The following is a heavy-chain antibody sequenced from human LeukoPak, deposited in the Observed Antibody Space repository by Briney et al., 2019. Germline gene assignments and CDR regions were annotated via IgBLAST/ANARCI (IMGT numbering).Heavy chain of an antibody. J-gene: IGHJ4*02. D-gene: IGHD3-9*01. CDR3: ARDPGVLTGYFDY. V-gene: IGHV3-21*01. CDR1: GFTFSSYS. Sequence: GGSLRLSCAASGFTFSSYSMNWVRQAPGKGLEWVSSISSSSSYIYYADSAKGRFTISRDNAKNSLYLQMNSLRAEDTAVYYCARDPGVLTGYFDYWGQGTLVTVSS. CDR2: ISSSSSYI.